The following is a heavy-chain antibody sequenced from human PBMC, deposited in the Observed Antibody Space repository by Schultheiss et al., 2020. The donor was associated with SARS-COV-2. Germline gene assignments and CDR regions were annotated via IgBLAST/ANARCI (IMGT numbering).Heavy chain of an antibody. CDR2: ISYDGSNK. D-gene: IGHD3-3*01. CDR3: ARESYDFWSGYYRTGPFDY. V-gene: IGHV3-30*03. Sequence: GGFLRLSCAASGFTFDDYVMHWARQAPGKGLEWVAVISYDGSNKYYADSVKGRFTISRDNAKNSLYLQMNSLRAEDTAVYYCARESYDFWSGYYRTGPFDYWGQGTLVTVSS. J-gene: IGHJ4*02. CDR1: GFTFDDYV.